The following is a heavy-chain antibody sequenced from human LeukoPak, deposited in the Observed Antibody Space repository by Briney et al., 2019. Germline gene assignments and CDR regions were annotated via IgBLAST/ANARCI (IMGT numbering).Heavy chain of an antibody. D-gene: IGHD3-3*01. J-gene: IGHJ4*02. CDR1: GGSISTYY. Sequence: SETLSLTCSVSGGSISTYYWSWIRQPPGKGLEWIGYIYNSGSTNYSPSLKSRVTISMDTSKNQLSLQLTSVTAADTAVYHCARHGGFLEWLFSFDSWGQGTLVTVSS. CDR3: ARHGGFLEWLFSFDS. CDR2: IYNSGST. V-gene: IGHV4-59*08.